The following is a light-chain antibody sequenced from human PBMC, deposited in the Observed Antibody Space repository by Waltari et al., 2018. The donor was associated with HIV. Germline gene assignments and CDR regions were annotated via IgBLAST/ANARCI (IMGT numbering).Light chain of an antibody. CDR1: QSVLSSSNNKNC. CDR3: QQYYSTPYT. CDR2: WAS. Sequence: DIVMTQSPDSLAVSLGERATINCKSSQSVLSSSNNKNCLAWYQQKPVQPPRLLIYWASTRESGVPDRFCGSGSGTDFTLTISSLQAEDVAVYYCQQYYSTPYTFGQGTKLEIK. J-gene: IGKJ2*01. V-gene: IGKV4-1*01.